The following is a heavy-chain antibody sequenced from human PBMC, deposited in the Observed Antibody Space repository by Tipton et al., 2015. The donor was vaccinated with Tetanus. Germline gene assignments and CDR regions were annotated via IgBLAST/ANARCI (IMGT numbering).Heavy chain of an antibody. Sequence: TLSLTCAVYGESFSDYYWSWIRQPPGKGLEWIGEIHPSGITDYNPSLKSRVIISVDTSKNQFSLKLSSVTAADSALYFCGGGTDAYKSGNYWGQGTLVTVSS. D-gene: IGHD5-24*01. CDR2: IHPSGIT. J-gene: IGHJ4*01. CDR1: GESFSDYY. V-gene: IGHV4-34*01. CDR3: GGGTDAYKSGNY.